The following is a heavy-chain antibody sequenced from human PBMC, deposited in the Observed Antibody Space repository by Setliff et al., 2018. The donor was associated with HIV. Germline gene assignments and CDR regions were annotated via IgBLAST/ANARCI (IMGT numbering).Heavy chain of an antibody. CDR3: ARAIRRAPPSDYLPGDCFDS. CDR1: GGSISSHY. V-gene: IGHV4-59*11. Sequence: PSETLSLTCTVSGGSISSHYWSWIRQPPGKGLEWIGYIYYSGSTKYNPSLKSRVTISVDRSKNQFSLRLTSVTAADTAVYYCARAIRRAPPSDYLPGDCFDSWGQGTLVTVSS. J-gene: IGHJ4*02. D-gene: IGHD4-17*01. CDR2: IYYSGST.